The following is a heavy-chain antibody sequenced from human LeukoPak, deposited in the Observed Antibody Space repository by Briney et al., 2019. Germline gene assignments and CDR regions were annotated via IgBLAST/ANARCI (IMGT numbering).Heavy chain of an antibody. J-gene: IGHJ6*02. CDR3: ARSSHSRIAAAGSDYYGMDV. V-gene: IGHV1-2*02. CDR1: GYTFTGYY. Sequence: GASEKVSCKASGYTFTGYYMHWVRQAPGQGLEWMGWINPNSGGTNYAQKFQGRVTMTRDTSISTAYMELSRLRSDDTAVYYCARSSHSRIAAAGSDYYGMDVWGQGTTVTVSS. D-gene: IGHD6-13*01. CDR2: INPNSGGT.